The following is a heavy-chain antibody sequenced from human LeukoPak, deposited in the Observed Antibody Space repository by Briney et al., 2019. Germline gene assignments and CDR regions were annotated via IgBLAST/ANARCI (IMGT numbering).Heavy chain of an antibody. CDR2: ISSSGSTI. CDR3: ARPGYSHGYAPYYYYGMDV. V-gene: IGHV3-11*01. J-gene: IGHJ6*02. CDR1: GFTFSSYA. D-gene: IGHD5-18*01. Sequence: GGSLRLSCAASGFTFSSYAMSWIRQAPGKGLEWVSYISSSGSTIYYADSVKGRFTISRDNAKNSLYLQMNSLRAEDTAVYYCARPGYSHGYAPYYYYGMDVWGQGTTVTVSS.